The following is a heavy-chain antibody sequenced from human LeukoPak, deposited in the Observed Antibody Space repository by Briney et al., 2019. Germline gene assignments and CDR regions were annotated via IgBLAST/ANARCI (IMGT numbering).Heavy chain of an antibody. CDR3: ARDFVGATKGGFDY. J-gene: IGHJ4*02. CDR2: ISAYNGNT. V-gene: IGHV1-18*01. D-gene: IGHD1-26*01. CDR1: GYTFTSYG. Sequence: ASVKVSCKASGYTFTSYGISWVRQAPGQGLEWMGWISAYNGNTNYAQKLQGRVTMTTDTSTSTAYMELRSLRSDDPAVYYCARDFVGATKGGFDYWGQGTLVTVSS.